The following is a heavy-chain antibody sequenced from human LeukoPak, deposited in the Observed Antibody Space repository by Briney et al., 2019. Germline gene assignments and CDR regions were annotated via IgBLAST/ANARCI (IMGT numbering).Heavy chain of an antibody. CDR2: ISGSGGST. CDR1: GFTFSSYA. CDR3: AKDRSYGSSSSDY. D-gene: IGHD6-6*01. Sequence: GRSLRLSCAASGFTFSSYAMSWVRQAPGKGLEWVSAISGSGGSTYYADSVKGRFTISRDNSKNTLYLQMNSLRAEDTAVYYCAKDRSYGSSSSDYWGQGTLVTVSS. V-gene: IGHV3-23*01. J-gene: IGHJ4*02.